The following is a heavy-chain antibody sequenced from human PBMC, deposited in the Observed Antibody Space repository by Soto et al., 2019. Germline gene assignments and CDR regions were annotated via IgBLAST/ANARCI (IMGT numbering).Heavy chain of an antibody. V-gene: IGHV1-3*01. CDR2: INAGNGNT. D-gene: IGHD3-3*01. CDR3: ARARITIFGVVTAMDV. Sequence: ASVKVSCKASGYTFTSYAMHWVRQAPGQRLEWMGWINAGNGNTKYSQKFQGRVTITRDTSASTAYMELSSLRSEDTAVYYCARARITIFGVVTAMDVCGQGTTVTVSS. CDR1: GYTFTSYA. J-gene: IGHJ6*02.